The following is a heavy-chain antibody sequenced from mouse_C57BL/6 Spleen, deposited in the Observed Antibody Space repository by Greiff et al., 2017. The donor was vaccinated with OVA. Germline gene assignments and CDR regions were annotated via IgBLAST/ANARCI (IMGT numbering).Heavy chain of an antibody. V-gene: IGHV2-2*01. CDR1: GFPLTSYG. Sequence: SGPGLVQPSQSLSITCPVSGFPLTSYGVHWVRQSPGKGLEWLGVIWSGGSSDYNAAFISRLSISKDNATSQVFFKMTSLQADDTAIYYCARIPFAYGGQGTLVTFSA. D-gene: IGHD5-1*01. CDR3: ARIPFAY. CDR2: IWSGGSS. J-gene: IGHJ3*01.